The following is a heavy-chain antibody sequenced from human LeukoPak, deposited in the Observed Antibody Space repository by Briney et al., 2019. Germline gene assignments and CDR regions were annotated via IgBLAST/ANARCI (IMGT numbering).Heavy chain of an antibody. CDR1: GGSISSGGYY. V-gene: IGHV4-31*03. D-gene: IGHD1-26*01. CDR3: ARDSDMGAFDI. Sequence: SETLSLTCTVSGGSISSGGYYWSWIRQHPGKGLEWIGYIYYSGSTCYNPSLKSRVTISVDTSKNQFSLKLSSVTAADTAVYYCARDSDMGAFDIWGQGTMVTVSS. CDR2: IYYSGST. J-gene: IGHJ3*02.